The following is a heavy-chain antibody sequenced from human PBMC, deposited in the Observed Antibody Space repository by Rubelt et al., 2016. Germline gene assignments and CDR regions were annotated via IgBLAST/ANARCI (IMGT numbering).Heavy chain of an antibody. Sequence: EVQLVESGGGLVQPGGSLRLSCAASGFTLSSYWMHWVRQVPGEGLMWVSRINTEGSITNYADSVKGRFTISRDNAKNTVFLELNSLRAEETAVYNCARPAVETDSDVFDYWGQGTLVTVSS. V-gene: IGHV3-74*01. CDR1: GFTLSSYW. D-gene: IGHD5-24*01. CDR3: ARPAVETDSDVFDY. CDR2: INTEGSIT. J-gene: IGHJ4*02.